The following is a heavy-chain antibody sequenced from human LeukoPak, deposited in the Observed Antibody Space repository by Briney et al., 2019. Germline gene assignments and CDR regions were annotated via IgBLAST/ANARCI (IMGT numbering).Heavy chain of an antibody. Sequence: GGSLRLSCAASGFTFSTYGMNWVRQAPGKGLEWVSGISGSGGSTYYADSVKGRFTISRDNAKNSLYLQMNSLRAEDTALYYCARVISGSYYYWGQGALVTVSS. CDR1: GFTFSTYG. J-gene: IGHJ4*02. V-gene: IGHV3-23*01. CDR2: ISGSGGST. CDR3: ARVISGSYYY. D-gene: IGHD1-26*01.